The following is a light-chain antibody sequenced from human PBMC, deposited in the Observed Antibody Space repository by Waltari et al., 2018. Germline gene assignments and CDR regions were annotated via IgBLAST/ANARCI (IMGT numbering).Light chain of an antibody. J-gene: IGKJ1*01. V-gene: IGKV4-1*01. CDR1: QSVLNSSNNKNY. Sequence: IVMTQSPDSLAVSLGERATINCKSSQSVLNSSNNKNYLAWYQQKPGQPPKLVIYWASTRAPGVPDRFSGSGSETDFTLTISGLQADDFATYYCQQYNSYPWTFGQGTKVEIK. CDR2: WAS. CDR3: QQYNSYPWT.